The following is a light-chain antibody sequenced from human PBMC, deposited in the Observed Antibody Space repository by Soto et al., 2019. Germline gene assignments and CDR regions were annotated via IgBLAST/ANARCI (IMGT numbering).Light chain of an antibody. CDR3: QQYNNWLRT. J-gene: IGKJ1*01. V-gene: IGKV3-15*01. CDR2: GAS. CDR1: QSVSSN. Sequence: EIVMTQSPATLSVSPGERATLSCRASQSVSSNLAWNQQKPGQAPRLLIYGASTRATGIPARFSGSGSGTEFTLTISSLQSEDFAVYYCQQYNNWLRTFGRGTKVDIK.